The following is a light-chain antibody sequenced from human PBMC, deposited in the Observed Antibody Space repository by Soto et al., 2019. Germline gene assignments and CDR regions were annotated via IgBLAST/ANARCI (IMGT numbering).Light chain of an antibody. CDR3: AAWDDSLNGRV. CDR2: SNN. V-gene: IGLV1-44*01. Sequence: QSLLTQPPSASGTPGQRITISCSGGSSNIGTNTVNWYQQLPGTAPKLLINSNNQRPSGVPDRFSGSKSGTSASLAISGLQSEDEADYYCAAWDDSLNGRVFGTGTKVTVL. J-gene: IGLJ1*01. CDR1: SSNIGTNT.